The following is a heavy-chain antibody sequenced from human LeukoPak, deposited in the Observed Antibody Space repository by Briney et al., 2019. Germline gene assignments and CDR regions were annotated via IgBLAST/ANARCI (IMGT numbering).Heavy chain of an antibody. V-gene: IGHV1-18*01. J-gene: IGHJ6*03. CDR1: GYTFTTYG. CDR3: AREAYDSGSFRTDYYYMDV. CDR2: ISAYNGNT. Sequence: ASVKVSCKTSGYTFTTYGISWVRQAPGQGLEWMGWISAYNGNTNYAQKFQGRVTMTTDTSTNTAYMELRSLRSDDTAVYYCAREAYDSGSFRTDYYYMDVWGKGTTVTISS. D-gene: IGHD3-10*01.